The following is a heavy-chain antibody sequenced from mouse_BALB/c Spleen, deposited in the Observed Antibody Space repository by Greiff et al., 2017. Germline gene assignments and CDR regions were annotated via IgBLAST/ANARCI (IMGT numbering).Heavy chain of an antibody. J-gene: IGHJ4*01. CDR2: IWSGVST. CDR3: ARKYSNYAMED. Sequence: VQLQQSGPGLVQPSQSLSITCTVSGFLLTGYGVHWVCQSPGKGLEWLGVIWSGVSTDYYAAFISRLSLSKDNSKSQVFLKMNSLQANDTAIYYCARKYSNYAMEDRGQGTSVTVSA. CDR1: GFLLTGYG. D-gene: IGHD2-5*01. V-gene: IGHV2-2*02.